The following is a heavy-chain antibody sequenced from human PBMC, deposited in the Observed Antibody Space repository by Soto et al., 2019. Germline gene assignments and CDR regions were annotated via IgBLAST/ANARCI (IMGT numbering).Heavy chain of an antibody. J-gene: IGHJ1*01. V-gene: IGHV4-39*01. D-gene: IGHD6-13*01. CDR2: IYYSGST. Sequence: SETLSLTCTVSGGSISSSSYYWGWIRQPPGKGLEWIGSIYYSGSTYYNPSLKSRVTISVDTSKNQFSLKLSSVTAADTAVYYCASFIFRSWFQGGATSQKYFQHWGQGTLVTVSS. CDR3: ASFIFRSWFQGGATSQKYFQH. CDR1: GGSISSSSYY.